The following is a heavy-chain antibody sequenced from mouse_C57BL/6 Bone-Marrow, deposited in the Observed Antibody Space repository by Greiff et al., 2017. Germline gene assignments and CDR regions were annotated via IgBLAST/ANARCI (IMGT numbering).Heavy chain of an antibody. J-gene: IGHJ4*01. CDR1: GFTFTDYY. CDR2: IRNKTNGYTT. V-gene: IGHV7-3*01. Sequence: EVQLQESGGGLVQPGGSLSLSCAASGFTFTDYYMSWVRQPPGKALEWLGFIRNKTNGYTTEYSASVKGRFTISRDNSQSILYLQMNALRAEDSATYYCARGGSSPYYAMDYWGQGTSVTVSS. D-gene: IGHD1-1*01. CDR3: ARGGSSPYYAMDY.